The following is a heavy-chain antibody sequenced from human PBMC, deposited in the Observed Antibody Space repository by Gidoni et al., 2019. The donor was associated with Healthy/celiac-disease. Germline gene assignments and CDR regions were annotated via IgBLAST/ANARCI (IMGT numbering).Heavy chain of an antibody. Sequence: EVQLVESGGGLVKPGGSLRVSCAASGFTFSSYSMNWVRQAPGKGLEWVSSISSSSSYIYYADSVKGRFTISRDNAKNSLYLQMNSLRAEDTAVYYCARDRGIQLWSNYYFDYWGQGTLVTVSS. V-gene: IGHV3-21*01. CDR1: GFTFSSYS. CDR2: ISSSSSYI. J-gene: IGHJ4*02. D-gene: IGHD5-18*01. CDR3: ARDRGIQLWSNYYFDY.